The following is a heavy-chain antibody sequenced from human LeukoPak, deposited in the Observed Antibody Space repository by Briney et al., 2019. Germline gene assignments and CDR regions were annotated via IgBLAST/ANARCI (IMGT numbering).Heavy chain of an antibody. D-gene: IGHD3-3*01. V-gene: IGHV3-23*01. Sequence: GGSLRLSCAASGFTFSSYAMSWVRQAPGKGLEWVSAISGSGGSTYYADSVKGRFTISRDNSKNTLYLQMNSLRAEDTAVYYCAKPGVRFLEWLGFDYWGQGTLVTVSS. J-gene: IGHJ4*02. CDR1: GFTFSSYA. CDR2: ISGSGGST. CDR3: AKPGVRFLEWLGFDY.